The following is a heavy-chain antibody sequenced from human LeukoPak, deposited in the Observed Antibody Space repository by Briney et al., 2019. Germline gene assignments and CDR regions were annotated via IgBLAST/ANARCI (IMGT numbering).Heavy chain of an antibody. V-gene: IGHV4-30-2*01. D-gene: IGHD2-2*01. CDR2: IYHSGST. CDR3: ARAPIVVVPAAFDC. Sequence: SETLSLTCTVSGGSISSGGYYWSWIRQPPGKGLEWIGYIYHSGSTYYNPSLKSRVTISVDRSKNQFSLKLSSVTAADTAVYYCARAPIVVVPAAFDCWGQGTLVTVSS. J-gene: IGHJ4*02. CDR1: GGSISSGGYY.